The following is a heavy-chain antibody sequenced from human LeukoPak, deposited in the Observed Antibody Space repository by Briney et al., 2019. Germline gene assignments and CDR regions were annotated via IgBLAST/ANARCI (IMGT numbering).Heavy chain of an antibody. V-gene: IGHV1-2*02. CDR3: ARGIYSYGYPVYVLLDY. Sequence: GASVKVSCKASGYTFTGYYMHWVRQAPGQGLEWMGWINPNSGGTNYAQKFQGRVTMTRDTSISTAYMELSRLRSDDTAVYYCARGIYSYGYPVYVLLDYWGQGTLVTVFS. D-gene: IGHD5-18*01. CDR1: GYTFTGYY. CDR2: INPNSGGT. J-gene: IGHJ4*02.